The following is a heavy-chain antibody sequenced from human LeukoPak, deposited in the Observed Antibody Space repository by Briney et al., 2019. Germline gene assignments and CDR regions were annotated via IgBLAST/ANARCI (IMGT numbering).Heavy chain of an antibody. J-gene: IGHJ4*02. CDR1: GYTLTELS. D-gene: IGHD3-10*01. V-gene: IGHV1-24*01. CDR2: FDPEDGET. Sequence: ASVKVSCKVSGYTLTELSMHWVRQAPGKGLEWMGGFDPEDGETIYAQKFQGRVTMTEDASTDTAYMELSSLRSEDTAVYYCATRLYYYGSGQFDYWGQGTLVTVSS. CDR3: ATRLYYYGSGQFDY.